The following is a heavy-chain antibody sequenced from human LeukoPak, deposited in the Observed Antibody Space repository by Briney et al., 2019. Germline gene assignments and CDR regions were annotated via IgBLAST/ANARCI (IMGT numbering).Heavy chain of an antibody. J-gene: IGHJ4*02. D-gene: IGHD3-10*01. V-gene: IGHV3-66*01. Sequence: GGSLRLSCAASGFTVSSNYMSWVRQAPGKGLEWVSVIYSGGSTYYADSVKGRFTISRDNSKNTLYLQMNSLRAEDTAVYYCARAAKLWFGEFPPFFDYWGQGTLVTVSS. CDR1: GFTVSSNY. CDR2: IYSGGST. CDR3: ARAAKLWFGEFPPFFDY.